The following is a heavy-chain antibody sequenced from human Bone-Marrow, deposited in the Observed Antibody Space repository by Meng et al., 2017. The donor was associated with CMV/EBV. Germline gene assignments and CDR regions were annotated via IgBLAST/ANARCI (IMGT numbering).Heavy chain of an antibody. Sequence: SETLSLTCAVSGGSISSSNWWSWVRQPPGKGLEWIGEIYHSGSTNYNPSLKSRVTISVDKSKNQFSLKLSSVTAADTAVYYCARRRGAAAAQGSNWFDPWGQGTLVTVSS. V-gene: IGHV4-4*02. D-gene: IGHD6-13*01. CDR1: GGSISSSNW. CDR2: IYHSGST. CDR3: ARRRGAAAAQGSNWFDP. J-gene: IGHJ5*02.